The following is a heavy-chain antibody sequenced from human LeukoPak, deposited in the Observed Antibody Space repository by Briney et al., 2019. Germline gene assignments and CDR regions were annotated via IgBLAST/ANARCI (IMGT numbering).Heavy chain of an antibody. V-gene: IGHV7-4-1*02. Sequence: ASVKVSCKASGYTFTSYTMNWVRQAPGQGLEWVGWINTNTGKSTYAQGFTGRFVFSLDTSVSTTYLQINSLKAEDTAVYYCARGGSEYAFWSVQRSIWFDPWGQGTLITVSS. D-gene: IGHD3-3*01. CDR3: ARGGSEYAFWSVQRSIWFDP. CDR2: INTNTGKS. J-gene: IGHJ5*02. CDR1: GYTFTSYT.